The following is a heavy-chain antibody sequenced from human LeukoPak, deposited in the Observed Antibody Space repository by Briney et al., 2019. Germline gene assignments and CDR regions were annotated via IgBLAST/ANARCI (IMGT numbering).Heavy chain of an antibody. J-gene: IGHJ4*02. CDR1: GVTFSRYD. CDR2: IQYDGTDK. D-gene: IGHD1-26*01. CDR3: AKVYSGSYLAMYYFDY. V-gene: IGHV3-30*02. Sequence: GGSLRLSCAASGVTFSRYDMHWVRQAPGKGLEWVAFIQYDGTDKDYVDSVKGQFTISRDNSRNTLYLQMNSLRPEDRAVYYCAKVYSGSYLAMYYFDYWGQGTLVTVSS.